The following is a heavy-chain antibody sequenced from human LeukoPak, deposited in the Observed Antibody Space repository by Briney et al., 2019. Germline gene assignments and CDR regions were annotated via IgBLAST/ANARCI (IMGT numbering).Heavy chain of an antibody. J-gene: IGHJ4*02. Sequence: GGSLRLSCVASGFTFDDYDMHWVRQAPGKGLEWVSGINWNSGSIGYADSVKGRFTISRDNAKNSLYLQMNSLRAEDTAVYYCAKDDRYSYGYSVDYWGQGTLVTVSS. D-gene: IGHD5-18*01. CDR3: AKDDRYSYGYSVDY. CDR1: GFTFDDYD. CDR2: INWNSGSI. V-gene: IGHV3-9*01.